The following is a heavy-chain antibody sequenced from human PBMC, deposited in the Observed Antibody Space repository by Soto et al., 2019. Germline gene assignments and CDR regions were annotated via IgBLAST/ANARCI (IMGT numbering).Heavy chain of an antibody. J-gene: IGHJ4*02. Sequence: QVQLVESGGGVVQPGRSLRLSCAASGFTFSSYGMHWVRQAPGKGLEWVAVIWYDGSNQYYADSVKGRITTSRDNSKNMLYLQINSLRAEDTAVYFCARVSASWYGFDYWGQGTLVTVSA. V-gene: IGHV3-33*01. CDR2: IWYDGSNQ. CDR3: ARVSASWYGFDY. CDR1: GFTFSSYG. D-gene: IGHD6-13*01.